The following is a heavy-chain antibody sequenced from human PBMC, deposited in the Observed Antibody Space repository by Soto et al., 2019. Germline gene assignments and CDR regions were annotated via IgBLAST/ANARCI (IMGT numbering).Heavy chain of an antibody. CDR2: IYYSGST. J-gene: IGHJ4*02. CDR1: GGSISSSSYY. CDR3: ARHTPAISISDH. D-gene: IGHD2-15*01. V-gene: IGHV4-39*01. Sequence: PSETVSLTCTVSGGSISSSSYYWGWIRQPPGKGLEWIGSIYYSGSTYYNPSLKSRVTISVDTSKNQFSLKLSSVTAADTAVYYCARHTPAISISDHWGQGTLVTVSS.